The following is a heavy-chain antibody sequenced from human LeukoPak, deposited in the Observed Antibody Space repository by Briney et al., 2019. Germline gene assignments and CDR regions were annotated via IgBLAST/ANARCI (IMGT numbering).Heavy chain of an antibody. Sequence: PSETLSLTCAVYGGSLSGYYWSWIRQPPGKGLEWIGEINHSGSTNYNPSLKSRATISVDTSKNQFSLKLSSVTAADTAVYYCARDVPEMATIGDFYYYYGMDVWGQGTTVTVSS. CDR2: INHSGST. J-gene: IGHJ6*02. CDR1: GGSLSGYY. V-gene: IGHV4-34*01. D-gene: IGHD5-24*01. CDR3: ARDVPEMATIGDFYYYYGMDV.